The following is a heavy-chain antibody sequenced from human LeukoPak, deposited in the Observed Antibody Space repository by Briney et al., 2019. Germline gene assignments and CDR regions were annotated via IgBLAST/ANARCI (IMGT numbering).Heavy chain of an antibody. CDR1: GGSLSGYY. V-gene: IGHV4-34*01. CDR2: INHSGST. D-gene: IGHD1-1*01. Sequence: PSETLSLTCAVSGGSLSGYYWSWIRQPPGKGLEWIGEINHSGSTNYSPSLRSRVTMSVDKSKNQFFLNLISVTAADTAVYYCARLYNWNDPDYWGQGTLVTVSS. CDR3: ARLYNWNDPDY. J-gene: IGHJ4*02.